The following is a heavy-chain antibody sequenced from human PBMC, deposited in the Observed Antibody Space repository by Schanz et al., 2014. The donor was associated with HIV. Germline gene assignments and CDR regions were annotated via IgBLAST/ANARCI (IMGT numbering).Heavy chain of an antibody. CDR1: GFTFNDYY. Sequence: QVQLVESGGGLVKPGGSLRLSCAASGFTFNDYYMTWIRPAPGKGLEWVSYISDTGTTTYYADSVNGRFTISRDNAKNSMFLQMNSLRGEDTAVYYCAREKDLGYSSTLGFWGQGTLVTVSS. V-gene: IGHV3-11*01. J-gene: IGHJ4*02. CDR2: ISDTGTTT. CDR3: AREKDLGYSSTLGF. D-gene: IGHD6-13*01.